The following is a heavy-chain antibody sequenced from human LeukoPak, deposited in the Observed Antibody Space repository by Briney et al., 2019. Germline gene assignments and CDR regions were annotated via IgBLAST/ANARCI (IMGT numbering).Heavy chain of an antibody. D-gene: IGHD2-2*01. V-gene: IGHV4-59*02. J-gene: IGHJ4*02. CDR3: ATAFSGFRSMTSCPGYY. Sequence: PSETLSLTCTVSGGSVSSYYWSWIRQPPGKGLEWIGYIYYSGSTNYNPSLESRVTISVDTSKNQFSLKLSSVTAEDTAVYFCATAFSGFRSMTSCPGYYWGQGTLVTVSS. CDR2: IYYSGST. CDR1: GGSVSSYY.